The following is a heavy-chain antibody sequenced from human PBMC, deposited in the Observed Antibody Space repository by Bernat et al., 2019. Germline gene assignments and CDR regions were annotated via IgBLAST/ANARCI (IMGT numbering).Heavy chain of an antibody. Sequence: QLQLQESGPGLVKPSETLSLTCTVSGASISSGSYYWGWIRQPPGKGLEWIGTIFYIGSTYYNPCLKSRVTISVETSKTQFTLKLSSVTAADTAVYYCAGQRVYYDSSAYYYREGFFDYWGQGTLVTVSS. CDR1: GASISSGSYY. CDR3: AGQRVYYDSSAYYYREGFFDY. J-gene: IGHJ4*02. V-gene: IGHV4-39*01. CDR2: IFYIGST. D-gene: IGHD3-22*01.